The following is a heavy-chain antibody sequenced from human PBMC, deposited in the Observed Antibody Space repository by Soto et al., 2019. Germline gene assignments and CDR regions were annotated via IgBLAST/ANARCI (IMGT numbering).Heavy chain of an antibody. J-gene: IGHJ4*02. D-gene: IGHD3-16*02. CDR2: ISAYNGNT. CDR3: ARAGLLSGGVIGSLLDY. V-gene: IGHV1-18*01. CDR1: GYTFTSYG. Sequence: GASVKVSCKASGYTFTSYGISWVRQAPGQGLEWMGWISAYNGNTNYAQKLQGRVTMTTDTSTSTAYMELSSLRSEDTAVYYCARAGLLSGGVIGSLLDYWGQGTLVTVSS.